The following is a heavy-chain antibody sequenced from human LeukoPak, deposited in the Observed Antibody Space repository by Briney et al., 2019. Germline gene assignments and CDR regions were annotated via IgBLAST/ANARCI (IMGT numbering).Heavy chain of an antibody. CDR2: MNPNSGNT. V-gene: IGHV1-8*01. D-gene: IGHD3-3*01. CDR1: GYTFTSYD. J-gene: IGHJ4*02. Sequence: ASLKVSCKASGYTFTSYDINWVRQATGQGLEWMGWMNPNSGNTGYAQKFQGRVTMTRNTSISTAYMELSSLRSEDTAVYYCATSTIFGVSAFDYWGQGTLVTVSS. CDR3: ATSTIFGVSAFDY.